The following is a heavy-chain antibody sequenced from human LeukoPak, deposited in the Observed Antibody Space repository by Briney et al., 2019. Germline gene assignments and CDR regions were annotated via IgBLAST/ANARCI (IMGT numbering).Heavy chain of an antibody. CDR1: GSSFSSYA. D-gene: IGHD6-6*01. J-gene: IGHJ4*02. V-gene: IGHV3-23*01. CDR2: FGGSGGAT. Sequence: GGSLRLACAASGSSFSSYAMSWVRQAPGKGLEWVSSFGGSGGATDYGDSVKGRFTISRDNYKSTLYLQMNSLRVEDTAVYYCAKGYTSSTSSVAYFNYWGQGTLVTVSS. CDR3: AKGYTSSTSSVAYFNY.